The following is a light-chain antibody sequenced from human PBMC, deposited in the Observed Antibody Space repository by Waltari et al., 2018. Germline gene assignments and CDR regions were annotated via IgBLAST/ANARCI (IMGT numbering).Light chain of an antibody. CDR3: QQRNNAFT. V-gene: IGKV3-11*01. J-gene: IGKJ3*01. CDR1: QTVNNS. CDR2: DAS. Sequence: EIVLTQSPATLSLSPWKRATLPCRASQTVNNSLAWYQQKPGQAPRLLISDASNRVAGIPARFSGSGSGTDFTLTISNLEPDDFAVYFCQQRNNAFTFGPGTKVDIK.